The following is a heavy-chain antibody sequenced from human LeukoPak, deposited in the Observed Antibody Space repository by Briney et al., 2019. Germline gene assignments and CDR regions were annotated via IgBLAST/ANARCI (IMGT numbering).Heavy chain of an antibody. D-gene: IGHD1-26*01. Sequence: GGSLRLSCAASGFSFSSYSMNWVRQAPGKGLEWVSYISSESGTIYYTDSVRGRFTISRDNAKSSLSLQMNSLRAEDTAVYYCARDVRRVCVGLGCGTYYFDYWGQGILVTVSS. CDR2: ISSESGTI. CDR3: ARDVRRVCVGLGCGTYYFDY. CDR1: GFSFSSYS. V-gene: IGHV3-48*04. J-gene: IGHJ4*02.